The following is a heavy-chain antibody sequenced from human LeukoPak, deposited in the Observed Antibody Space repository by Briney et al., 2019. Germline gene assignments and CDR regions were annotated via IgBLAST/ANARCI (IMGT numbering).Heavy chain of an antibody. D-gene: IGHD2-2*02. CDR2: INPNSGDT. CDR3: AREYCSSTRCYSGDY. Sequence: ASVKVSCKASGYTLTVYYIHWVRQAPGQGLEWMGRINPNSGDTNFAQNLQGRVTMTTDTSTSTAYMELRSLRSDDTAVYYCAREYCSSTRCYSGDYWGQGTLVTVSS. J-gene: IGHJ4*02. CDR1: GYTLTVYY. V-gene: IGHV1-2*06.